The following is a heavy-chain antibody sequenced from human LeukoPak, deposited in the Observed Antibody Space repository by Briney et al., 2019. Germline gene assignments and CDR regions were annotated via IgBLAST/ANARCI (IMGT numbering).Heavy chain of an antibody. D-gene: IGHD5-18*01. CDR1: GFSFTGYF. Sequence: GASVKVSCKASGFSFTGYFMHWVRQAPGQGPEWMGRIDPNSGGTNYALKFQGRVTMTRDTPITTAYMDLRRLRSDDTAVYYCARGPHDTAYYFDQWGQGTLVTVSS. CDR3: ARGPHDTAYYFDQ. CDR2: IDPNSGGT. J-gene: IGHJ4*02. V-gene: IGHV1-2*06.